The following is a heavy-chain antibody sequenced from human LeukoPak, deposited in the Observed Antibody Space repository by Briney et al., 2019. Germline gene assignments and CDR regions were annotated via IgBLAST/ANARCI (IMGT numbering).Heavy chain of an antibody. J-gene: IGHJ4*02. D-gene: IGHD3-10*01. CDR1: RYTFNNAW. CDR2: IKSKTDGGTT. CDR3: AAELAMVRVLMSYSDY. Sequence: GGSLRLSCAPSRYTFNNAWMTWVRQAPGKGLEWVGRIKSKTDGGTTDYAAPVKGRFTISRDDSKDTLYLQMNSLKTEDTAVYYGAAELAMVRVLMSYSDYWGQGTLVTVSS. V-gene: IGHV3-15*01.